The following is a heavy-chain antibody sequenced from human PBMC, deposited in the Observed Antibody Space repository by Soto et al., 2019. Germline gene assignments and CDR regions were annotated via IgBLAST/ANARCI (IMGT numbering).Heavy chain of an antibody. Sequence: PRESLKISCKASGYSFTNYWLGWVRQMPGKGLEWMGIIYPGDSDTRYSPSFRGHVTISVTKSITTVFLQWSSLRASDTAMYYCARQIYDSDTGPNFQYYFDSWGQGTPVTVSS. CDR2: IYPGDSDT. CDR1: GYSFTNYW. J-gene: IGHJ4*02. D-gene: IGHD3-22*01. V-gene: IGHV5-51*01. CDR3: ARQIYDSDTGPNFQYYFDS.